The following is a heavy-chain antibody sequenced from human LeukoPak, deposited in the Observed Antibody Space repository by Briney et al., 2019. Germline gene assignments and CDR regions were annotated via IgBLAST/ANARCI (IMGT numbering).Heavy chain of an antibody. D-gene: IGHD3-3*01. CDR3: ARVSGPTISYGMDV. V-gene: IGHV1-18*01. J-gene: IGHJ6*02. CDR1: GYTFTSYG. Sequence: ASVKVSCKASGYTFTSYGISWVRQAPGQGLEWMGWISAYNGNTNYAQKLQGRVTMTTDTSTSTAYMELRSLRSDDTAVYYCARVSGPTISYGMDVWGQGTTVTVPS. CDR2: ISAYNGNT.